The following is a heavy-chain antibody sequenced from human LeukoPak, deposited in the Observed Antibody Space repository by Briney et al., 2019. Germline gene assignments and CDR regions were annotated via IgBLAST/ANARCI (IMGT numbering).Heavy chain of an antibody. CDR3: ARERNGRFFDY. D-gene: IGHD1-26*01. V-gene: IGHV3-7*01. J-gene: IGHJ4*01. Sequence: PGGSLRLSCAVSGLTFRSYWMSWVRQAPGKGLEWVANINQDGSEKYFVDSVKGRFTISRDNAKNSLHLQMNTLRAEDTAVYYCARERNGRFFDYWGHGTLVTVSS. CDR2: INQDGSEK. CDR1: GLTFRSYW.